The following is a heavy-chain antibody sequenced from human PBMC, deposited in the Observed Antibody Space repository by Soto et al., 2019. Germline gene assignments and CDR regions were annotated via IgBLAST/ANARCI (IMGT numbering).Heavy chain of an antibody. CDR3: ARVGGFYWLLYDAFDI. CDR1: GFTFSSYF. J-gene: IGHJ3*02. V-gene: IGHV3-30*03. D-gene: IGHD3-9*01. Sequence: GGSLRLSCAASGFTFSSYFMHWVRQAPGKGLEWVAVISYDGSNKYYADSVKGRFTISRDNAKNSLYLQMNSLRAEDTAVYYCARVGGFYWLLYDAFDIWGQGTMVTGSS. CDR2: ISYDGSNK.